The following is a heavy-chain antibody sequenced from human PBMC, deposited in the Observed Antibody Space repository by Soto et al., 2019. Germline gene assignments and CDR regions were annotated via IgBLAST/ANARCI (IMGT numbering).Heavy chain of an antibody. CDR1: GDSITDYY. Sequence: SETVSLTCTVSGDSITDYYWSWIRQSPGKGLEWIGYIYYSGSASYNPSLKSRVTISVDTSKNQFSLKMTSVTTADTAVYYCARGRRNWFDPWGQGTLVTVSS. V-gene: IGHV4-59*01. CDR3: ARGRRNWFDP. CDR2: IYYSGSA. J-gene: IGHJ5*02.